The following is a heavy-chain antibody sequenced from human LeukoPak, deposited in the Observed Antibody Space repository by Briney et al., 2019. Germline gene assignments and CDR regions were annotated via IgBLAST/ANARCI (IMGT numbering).Heavy chain of an antibody. D-gene: IGHD3-3*01. CDR1: GGSFSGYY. CDR3: ASQGTYYDCWSGRIHPNDAFDI. J-gene: IGHJ3*02. Sequence: PSETPSLTCAVYGGSFSGYYWSWIRQPPGKGLEWIGEINHSGRTNYNPPLKSRVTISVDTSKNQFSLKLNSVTAPGTAVYYCASQGTYYDCWSGRIHPNDAFDIWGQGTMVTVSS. CDR2: INHSGRT. V-gene: IGHV4-34*01.